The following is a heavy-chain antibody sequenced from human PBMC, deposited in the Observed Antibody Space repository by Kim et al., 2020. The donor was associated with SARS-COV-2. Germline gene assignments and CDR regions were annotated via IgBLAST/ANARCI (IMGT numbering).Heavy chain of an antibody. CDR1: GGSISSYY. D-gene: IGHD2-2*01. Sequence: SETLSLTCTVSGGSISSYYWSWIRQPPGKGLEWIGYIYYSGSTNYNPSLKSRVTISVDTSKNQFSLKLSSVTAADTAVYYCASSMGGDVPAASLYYGMDVWGQGTTVTVSS. CDR3: ASSMGGDVPAASLYYGMDV. V-gene: IGHV4-59*13. CDR2: IYYSGST. J-gene: IGHJ6*02.